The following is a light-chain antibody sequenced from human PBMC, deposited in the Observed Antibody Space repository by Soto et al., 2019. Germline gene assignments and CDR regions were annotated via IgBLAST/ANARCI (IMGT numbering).Light chain of an antibody. V-gene: IGKV1-39*01. CDR1: QSVSRY. CDR2: AAS. J-gene: IGKJ5*01. CDR3: QQSYITPTIT. Sequence: DVQMTQSPSSLSPLALARLTITCRASQSVSRYLNWYQHKTGKAPKLLINAASNLRSGVPSRFIGSGSGTDFTLTIDGLQPEDFAVYYCQQSYITPTITFGQGTRLEI.